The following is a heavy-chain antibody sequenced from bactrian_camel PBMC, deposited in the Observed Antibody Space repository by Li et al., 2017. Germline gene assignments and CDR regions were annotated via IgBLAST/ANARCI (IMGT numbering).Heavy chain of an antibody. J-gene: IGHJ4*01. CDR1: GFVYSEYC. CDR3: AAREDPYGAVGHMVHESWYDY. V-gene: IGHV3S53*01. D-gene: IGHD6*01. CDR2: ISNDGAT. Sequence: QVQLVESGGGSVQPGGSLRLSCVSSGFVYSEYCIGWFRQAPGKEREGVAAISNDGATTYVDSVKGRFTVSLENAKTTLYLQMNSLKPEDSGVYECAAREDPYGAVGHMVHESWYDYWGQGTQVTVS.